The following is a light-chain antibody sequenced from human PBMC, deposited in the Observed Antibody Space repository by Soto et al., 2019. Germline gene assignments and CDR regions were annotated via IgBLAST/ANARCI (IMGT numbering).Light chain of an antibody. CDR3: MQALRTPPT. CDR2: LGS. V-gene: IGKV2-28*01. CDR1: QSLLHSNGYNY. Sequence: DIVMTQSPLSLPVTPGEPASISCKSSQSLLHSNGYNYLDWYLQEPGQSPQLLISLGSNRASGVPDRFSGSGSGTDFTLKISRVEAEDVGIYYCMQALRTPPTFGQGTKVDIK. J-gene: IGKJ1*01.